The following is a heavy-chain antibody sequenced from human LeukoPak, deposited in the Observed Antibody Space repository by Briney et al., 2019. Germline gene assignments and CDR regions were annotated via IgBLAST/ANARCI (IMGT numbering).Heavy chain of an antibody. CDR3: ARAAGRYFDSNWFDP. J-gene: IGHJ5*02. Sequence: PGGSLRLSCAASGFTFSSYAMSWVRQAPGKGLKWVSAISGSGSITYYADSVKGRFTISRDNAKNSLYLQMNSLRAEDTAVYYCARAAGRYFDSNWFDPWGQGTLVTVSS. CDR2: ISGSGSIT. CDR1: GFTFSSYA. D-gene: IGHD3-9*01. V-gene: IGHV3-23*01.